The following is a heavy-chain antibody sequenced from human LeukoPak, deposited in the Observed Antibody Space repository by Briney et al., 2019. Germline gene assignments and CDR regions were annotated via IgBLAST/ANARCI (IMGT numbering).Heavy chain of an antibody. D-gene: IGHD4-17*01. CDR3: ARAGMTTVTTLTFSHWDPDWFDP. Sequence: GGSLRLSCAASGFTFSSYAMHWVRQAPGKGLEWVAVISYDGSNKYYADSVKGRFTISRDNSKNTLYLQMNSLRAEDTAVYYCARAGMTTVTTLTFSHWDPDWFDPWGQGTLVTVSS. V-gene: IGHV3-30-3*01. CDR2: ISYDGSNK. J-gene: IGHJ5*02. CDR1: GFTFSSYA.